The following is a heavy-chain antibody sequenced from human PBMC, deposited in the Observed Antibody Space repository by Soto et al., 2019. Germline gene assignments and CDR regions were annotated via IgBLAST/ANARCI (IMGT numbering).Heavy chain of an antibody. CDR1: GGSISSGGYY. CDR2: IYYSGST. CDR3: ARLSTPSGNSVMDY. V-gene: IGHV4-31*03. D-gene: IGHD2-15*01. J-gene: IGHJ4*02. Sequence: QVQLQESGPGLVKPSQTLSLTCTVSGGSISSGGYYWSWIRQHPGKGLEWIGYIYYSGSTYYNPSLKRRVTISVDTSKHHFSLKLSSVTAADTAVYYCARLSTPSGNSVMDYWGQGTLVTVSS.